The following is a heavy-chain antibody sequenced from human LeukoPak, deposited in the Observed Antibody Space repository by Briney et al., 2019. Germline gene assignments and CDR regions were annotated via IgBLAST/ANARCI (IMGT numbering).Heavy chain of an antibody. CDR3: AREPPYSSGWYSSGRNTNYYMDV. D-gene: IGHD6-19*01. CDR2: INPNSGGT. Sequence: GASVKVSCKSSGYTFNSYGITWVRQAPGQGLEWMGWINPNSGGTNYAQKFQGRVTMTRDTSISTAYMELSRLRSDDTAVYYCAREPPYSSGWYSSGRNTNYYMDVWGKGTTVTVSS. CDR1: GYTFNSYG. J-gene: IGHJ6*03. V-gene: IGHV1-2*02.